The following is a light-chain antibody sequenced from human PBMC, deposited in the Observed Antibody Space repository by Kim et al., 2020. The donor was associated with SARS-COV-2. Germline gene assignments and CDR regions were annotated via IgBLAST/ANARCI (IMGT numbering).Light chain of an antibody. J-gene: IGKJ2*01. CDR3: QPSYSTPYT. CDR2: AAS. V-gene: IGKV1-39*01. CDR1: QSISSY. Sequence: DIQMTQCPSSLSASVGDRVTITCRASQSISSYLYWYQQKPGKDPKLLIYAASSLQSGVPSRFSGSGYGTDFTHTISSLQPEDFATYYCQPSYSTPYTFGQATELEI.